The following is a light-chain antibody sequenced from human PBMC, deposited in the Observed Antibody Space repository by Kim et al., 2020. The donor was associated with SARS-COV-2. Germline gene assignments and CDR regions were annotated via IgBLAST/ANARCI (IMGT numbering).Light chain of an antibody. J-gene: IGKJ1*01. CDR2: WAS. V-gene: IGKV4-1*01. CDR1: QSILYSSNNKNY. CDR3: QQYYSIPRA. Sequence: DIVMTQSPDSLAVSLGERATIICKSSQSILYSSNNKNYLAWYQQKPGQPPKLLIYWASTRESGVPDLFSGSGSGTDFTLTISNLQAEDVAVYHCQQYYSIPRAFGQGTKVDIK.